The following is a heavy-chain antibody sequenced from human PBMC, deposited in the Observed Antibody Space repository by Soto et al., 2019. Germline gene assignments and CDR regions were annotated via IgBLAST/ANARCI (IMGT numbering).Heavy chain of an antibody. CDR3: XXXXXXXXXXXXFDI. CDR1: GGSISSYY. V-gene: IGHV4-59*01. Sequence: QVQLQESGPGLVKPSETLSLTCTVSGGSISSYYWSWIRQPPGKGLEWIGYIYYSGSTNYNPSLXXXXXXXXXXXXXXXXXXXXXXXXXXXXXXXXXXXXXXXXXXXXFDIWGQGTMVTVSS. J-gene: IGHJ3*02. CDR2: IYYSGST.